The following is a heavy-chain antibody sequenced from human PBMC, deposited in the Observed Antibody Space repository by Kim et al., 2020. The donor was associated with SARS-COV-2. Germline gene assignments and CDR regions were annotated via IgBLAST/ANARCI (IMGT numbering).Heavy chain of an antibody. V-gene: IGHV4-34*01. CDR3: ARGSIPLRLMDV. CDR2: INHSGST. CDR1: GGSFSGYY. J-gene: IGHJ6*02. D-gene: IGHD5-18*01. Sequence: SETLSLTCAVYGGSFSGYYWSWIRQPPGKGLEWIGEINHSGSTNYNPSLKSRVTISVDTSKNQFSLKLSSVTAADTAVYYCARGSIPLRLMDVWGQGTTVTVSS.